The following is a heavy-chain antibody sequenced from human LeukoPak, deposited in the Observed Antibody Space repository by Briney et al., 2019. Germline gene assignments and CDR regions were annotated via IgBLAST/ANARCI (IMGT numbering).Heavy chain of an antibody. CDR1: GYTFTGYY. Sequence: ASVKVSCKASGYTFTGYYMHRVRQAPGQGLEWMGRINPNSGGTNYAQKFQGRVTMTRDTSISTAYMELSRLRSDDTAVYYCARDEDTYYDFWSGYYQGRGAFDIWGQGTMVTVSS. V-gene: IGHV1-2*06. J-gene: IGHJ3*02. CDR3: ARDEDTYYDFWSGYYQGRGAFDI. CDR2: INPNSGGT. D-gene: IGHD3-3*01.